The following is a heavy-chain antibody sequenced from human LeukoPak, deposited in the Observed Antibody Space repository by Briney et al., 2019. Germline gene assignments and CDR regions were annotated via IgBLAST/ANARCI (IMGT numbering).Heavy chain of an antibody. Sequence: PSQTLSLTCTVSGGSISSGDYYWSWIRQPPGKGLEWIGYIYYSGSTYYNPSLESRVTISVDTSKNQFSLKLSSVTAADTAVYYCARAPCARYYYGMDVWGQGTTVTVSS. J-gene: IGHJ6*02. CDR2: IYYSGST. CDR3: ARAPCARYYYGMDV. CDR1: GGSISSGDYY. V-gene: IGHV4-30-4*01.